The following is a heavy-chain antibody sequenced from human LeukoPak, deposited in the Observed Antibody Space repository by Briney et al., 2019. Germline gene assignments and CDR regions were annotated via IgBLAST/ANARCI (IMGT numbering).Heavy chain of an antibody. J-gene: IGHJ3*02. CDR3: AGELLSAFDI. D-gene: IGHD2/OR15-2a*01. Sequence: TGGSLRLSCAASGFTFSSYSMNWVRRAPGKGLEWVSSISSSSSYIYYADSVKGRFTISRDNAKNSLYLQMNSLRAEDTAVYYCAGELLSAFDIWGQGTMVTVSS. CDR1: GFTFSSYS. V-gene: IGHV3-21*01. CDR2: ISSSSSYI.